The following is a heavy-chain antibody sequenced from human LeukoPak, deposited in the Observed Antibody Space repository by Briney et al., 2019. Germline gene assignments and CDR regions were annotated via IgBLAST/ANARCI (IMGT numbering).Heavy chain of an antibody. CDR1: GGSISGWY. Sequence: PSETLSLTCTVSGGSISGWYWSWIRQPPGKGLEWIGYIYGSGYTNYNPSLKSRVTMSIDTSKNHFSLKLTSVTAADTAVYYCARGTITTVTDSWGPGTLVTVSS. J-gene: IGHJ4*02. D-gene: IGHD4-17*01. CDR2: IYGSGYT. V-gene: IGHV4-59*01. CDR3: ARGTITTVTDS.